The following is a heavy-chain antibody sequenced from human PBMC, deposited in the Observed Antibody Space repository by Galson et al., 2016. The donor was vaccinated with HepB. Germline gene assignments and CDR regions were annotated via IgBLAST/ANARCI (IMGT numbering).Heavy chain of an antibody. D-gene: IGHD6-19*01. CDR3: ARGEDSSGWGTDD. J-gene: IGHJ4*02. CDR2: TSSGSKTT. Sequence: SLRLSCAASGFIFRDYSMNWVRQAPGKGLEWVSYTSSGSKTTYYADSVKGRFTISRDNAKDSLYLQMNSLRVEDTAVYYCARGEDSSGWGTDDWGQGTLVTVSS. CDR1: GFIFRDYS. V-gene: IGHV3-48*01.